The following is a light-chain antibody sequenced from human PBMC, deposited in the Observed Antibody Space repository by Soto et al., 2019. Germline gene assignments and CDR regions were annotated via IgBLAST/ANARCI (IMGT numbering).Light chain of an antibody. CDR3: MQFAHFPRT. J-gene: IGKJ1*01. Sequence: DVVLTQTPLSSPVTLGQPASISCRSSQSLVYSDGNTYLSWLQQRPGQPPRLLIYQISNRFSGVPDRFSGSGAGTDFTLKISRVEAEDVGVYDCMQFAHFPRTVGQGTKVEIK. CDR1: QSLVYSDGNTY. CDR2: QIS. V-gene: IGKV2-24*01.